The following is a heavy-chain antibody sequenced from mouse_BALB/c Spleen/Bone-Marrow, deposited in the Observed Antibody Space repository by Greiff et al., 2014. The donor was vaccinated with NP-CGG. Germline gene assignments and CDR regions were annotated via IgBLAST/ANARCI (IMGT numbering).Heavy chain of an antibody. Sequence: EVQVVESGGDLVKPGGSLKLSCAASGFTFSGFGMSWVRQSPDKRLEWVATIGVGGTYTYYPDSVKGRFTISRDNAKNTLYLRMSSLKPEDTAMYYCARPFTTVVATVFAYWGQGTLVTVSA. CDR2: IGVGGTYT. J-gene: IGHJ3*01. V-gene: IGHV5-6*01. D-gene: IGHD1-1*01. CDR1: GFTFSGFG. CDR3: ARPFTTVVATVFAY.